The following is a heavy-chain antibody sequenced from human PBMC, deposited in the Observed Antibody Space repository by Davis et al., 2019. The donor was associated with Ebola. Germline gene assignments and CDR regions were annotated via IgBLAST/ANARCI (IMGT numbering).Heavy chain of an antibody. D-gene: IGHD6-13*01. CDR1: GHTFSSYA. CDR3: ATTSGIGAGNYGMDV. CDR2: IIPILGIA. J-gene: IGHJ6*04. V-gene: IGHV1-69*04. Sequence: AASVKVSCKASGHTFSSYAMHWVRQAPGQGLEWMGRIIPILGIANYAQKFQGRVTITADKSTSTAYMELSSLRSDDTAVYYCATTSGIGAGNYGMDVWGKGTTVTVSS.